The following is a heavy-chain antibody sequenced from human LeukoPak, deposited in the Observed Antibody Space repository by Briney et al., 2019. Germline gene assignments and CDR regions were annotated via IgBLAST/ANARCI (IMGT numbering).Heavy chain of an antibody. D-gene: IGHD6-13*01. J-gene: IGHJ3*02. CDR3: ARGGVAASGASDI. CDR2: INPSGGRT. Sequence: ASVKVSCKASGHTFTSFYMHWVRLAPGQGLEWMGIINPSGGRTSHAQKFQDRVTVTRDTSTSTLYMELRSLRSEDTAVYYCARGGVAASGASDIWGQGTMVTVSS. V-gene: IGHV1-46*01. CDR1: GHTFTSFY.